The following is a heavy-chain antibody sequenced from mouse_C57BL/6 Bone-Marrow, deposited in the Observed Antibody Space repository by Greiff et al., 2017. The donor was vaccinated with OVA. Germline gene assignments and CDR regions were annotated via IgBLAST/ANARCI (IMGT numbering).Heavy chain of an antibody. V-gene: IGHV1-64*01. J-gene: IGHJ3*01. CDR2: IHPNSGST. Sequence: VQLKQPGAELVKPGASVKLSCKASGYTFTSYWMHWVKQRPGQGLEWIGMIHPNSGSTNYNEKFKSKATLTVDKSSSTAYMQLSSLTSEDSAVYYCAKIYYGNRFAYWGQGTLVTVSA. CDR1: GYTFTSYW. CDR3: AKIYYGNRFAY. D-gene: IGHD2-1*01.